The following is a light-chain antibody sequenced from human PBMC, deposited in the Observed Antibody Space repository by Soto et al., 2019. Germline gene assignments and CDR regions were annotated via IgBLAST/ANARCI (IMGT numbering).Light chain of an antibody. J-gene: IGLJ3*02. V-gene: IGLV1-51*01. Sequence: QSVLTQPPSVSAAPGQKVTISCSGSSSNIGNNYVSWYQQLPGTAPKLLIYDNNKRPSGIPDRFSGSKSGTSATLGITGLQTGDEADYYCGTWDTSLSFWVFGGGTKRTVL. CDR3: GTWDTSLSFWV. CDR1: SSNIGNNY. CDR2: DNN.